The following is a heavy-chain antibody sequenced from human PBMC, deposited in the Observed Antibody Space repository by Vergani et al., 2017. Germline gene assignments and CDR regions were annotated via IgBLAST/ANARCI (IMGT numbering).Heavy chain of an antibody. V-gene: IGHV1-46*04. CDR3: ARVGSATPRSYYYYMDV. D-gene: IGHD1-26*01. J-gene: IGHJ6*03. Sequence: QVQVVQSGAEVKKPGASLKISCRASGLTYISYYLHWVRQAPGQGLEWMGVINPLGGSPTYAPQLQGRVTLTRDTSANTVYMEVSSLRSEDTAVYYCARVGSATPRSYYYYMDVWGKGTTVTVSS. CDR2: INPLGGSP. CDR1: GLTYISYY.